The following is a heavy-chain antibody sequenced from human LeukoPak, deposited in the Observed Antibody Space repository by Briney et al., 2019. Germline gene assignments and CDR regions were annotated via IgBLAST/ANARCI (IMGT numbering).Heavy chain of an antibody. CDR2: IWYDGSNK. Sequence: GGSLRLSCAASGFTFSSYGMHWVRQAPGKGLEWVAVIWYDGSNKYYADSVKGRFTISRDNSKNTLYLQMNSLRAEDTAVYYCAKDLGIDGDYLFDYWGQGTLVTVSS. V-gene: IGHV3-33*06. CDR3: AKDLGIDGDYLFDY. J-gene: IGHJ4*02. D-gene: IGHD4-17*01. CDR1: GFTFSSYG.